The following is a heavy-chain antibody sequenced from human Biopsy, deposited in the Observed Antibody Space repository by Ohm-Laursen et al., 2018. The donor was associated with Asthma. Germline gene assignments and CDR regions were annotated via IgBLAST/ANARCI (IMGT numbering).Heavy chain of an antibody. CDR1: GGTFNTYV. Sequence: ASVKVSCKSLGGTFNTYVIGWVRQAPGQRPGWVGGINSVFGTTTYPQKFQDRVTITADDSTSTVYMELSSLRSEDTAVYYCARKAGSCISRTCYSLDFWGQGTLVTVSS. J-gene: IGHJ4*02. CDR3: ARKAGSCISRTCYSLDF. V-gene: IGHV1-69*13. CDR2: INSVFGTT. D-gene: IGHD2-2*01.